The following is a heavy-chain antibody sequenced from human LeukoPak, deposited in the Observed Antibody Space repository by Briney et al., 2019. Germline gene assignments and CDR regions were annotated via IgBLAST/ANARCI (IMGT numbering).Heavy chain of an antibody. V-gene: IGHV4-59*01. CDR2: IYYSGST. CDR3: ARMLRGYRSPFYN. Sequence: SETLSLTSTVSGGSISSYYWSWIRQPPGKGLEWIGYIYYSGSTNYNPSLKSRVTISVDTSKNQFSLKLSSVTAADTAVYYCARMLRGYRSPFYNWGQGTLVTVSS. CDR1: GGSISSYY. J-gene: IGHJ4*02. D-gene: IGHD5-12*01.